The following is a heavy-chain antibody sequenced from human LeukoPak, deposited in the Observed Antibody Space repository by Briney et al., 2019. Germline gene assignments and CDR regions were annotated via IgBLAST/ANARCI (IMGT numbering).Heavy chain of an antibody. CDR2: IYYSGST. CDR3: ARVKVLRYFDWSVKMYNWFDP. Sequence: SETLSLTCTVSGGSISSGGYYWSWIRQHPGKGLEWIGYIYYSGSTYYNPSLKSRVTISVDTSKNQFSLKLSSVTAADTAVYYCARVKVLRYFDWSVKMYNWFDPWGQGTLVTVSS. D-gene: IGHD3-9*01. J-gene: IGHJ5*02. CDR1: GGSISSGGYY. V-gene: IGHV4-31*03.